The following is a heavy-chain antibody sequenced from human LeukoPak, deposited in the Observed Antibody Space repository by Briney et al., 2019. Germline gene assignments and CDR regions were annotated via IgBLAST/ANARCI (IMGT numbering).Heavy chain of an antibody. V-gene: IGHV4-30-4*08. Sequence: TSQTLSLTCTVSGGSISSGDYYWSWIRQPPGKGLEWIGYIYYSGSTYYNPSLKSRVTISVDTSKKQFSLKLSSVTAADTAVYYCAGDRARDIVVVPAVWGQGTLVTVSS. CDR2: IYYSGST. J-gene: IGHJ4*02. D-gene: IGHD2-2*01. CDR1: GGSISSGDYY. CDR3: AGDRARDIVVVPAV.